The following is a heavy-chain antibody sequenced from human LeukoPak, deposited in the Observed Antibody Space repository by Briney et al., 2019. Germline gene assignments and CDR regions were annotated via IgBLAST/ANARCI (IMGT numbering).Heavy chain of an antibody. V-gene: IGHV3-23*01. J-gene: IGHJ4*02. CDR2: ISDSGGSK. CDR3: AKRGVVIRVFLVGFHKEAYYFDS. D-gene: IGHD3-10*01. Sequence: GGSLRLFCAVSGITLGNYGMSWVRQPPGKGLEWVAGISDSGGSKKYADSAKGRFTISRDTPRNTLYLQMNSLRAEDTALYFCAKRGVVIRVFLVGFHKEAYYFDSWGQGALVTVSS. CDR1: GITLGNYG.